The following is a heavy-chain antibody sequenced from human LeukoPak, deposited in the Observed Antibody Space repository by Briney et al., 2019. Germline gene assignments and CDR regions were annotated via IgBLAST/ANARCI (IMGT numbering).Heavy chain of an antibody. J-gene: IGHJ6*02. CDR1: GYTFTGYY. CDR3: ARAYCSSTSCYYYYYGMDV. D-gene: IGHD2-2*01. Sequence: ASVKVSCKASGYTFTGYYMHWVRQAPGQGLEWMGWINPNSGGTSYAQKFQGRVTMTRDTSISTAYMELSRLRSDDTAVYYCARAYCSSTSCYYYYYGMDVWGQGTTVTVSS. CDR2: INPNSGGT. V-gene: IGHV1-2*02.